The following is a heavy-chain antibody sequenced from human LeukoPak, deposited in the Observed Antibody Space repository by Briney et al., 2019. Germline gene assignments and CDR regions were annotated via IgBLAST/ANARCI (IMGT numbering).Heavy chain of an antibody. Sequence: ASVKVSCKASGYTFTSYDINWVRQATGQGLEWMGWMNPNSGNTNYAQKLQGRVTMTTDTSTSTAYMELRSLRSDDTAVYYCARSRVVATMNYYYGMDVWGQGTTVTVSS. V-gene: IGHV1-18*01. D-gene: IGHD5-12*01. CDR2: MNPNSGNT. CDR3: ARSRVVATMNYYYGMDV. J-gene: IGHJ6*02. CDR1: GYTFTSYD.